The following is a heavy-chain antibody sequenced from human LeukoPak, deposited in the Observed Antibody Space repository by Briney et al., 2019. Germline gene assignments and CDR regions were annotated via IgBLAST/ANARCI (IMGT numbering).Heavy chain of an antibody. CDR3: ARDLVSSGWYGGWFDP. V-gene: IGHV4-31*03. Sequence: SETLSLTCTVSGGSISSGGYYWSWIRQHPGKGLEWIGYIYYSGSTYYNPSLKSRVTISVGTSKNQFSLKLSSVTAADTAVYYCARDLVSSGWYGGWFDPWGQGTLVTVSS. CDR2: IYYSGST. CDR1: GGSISSGGYY. D-gene: IGHD6-19*01. J-gene: IGHJ5*02.